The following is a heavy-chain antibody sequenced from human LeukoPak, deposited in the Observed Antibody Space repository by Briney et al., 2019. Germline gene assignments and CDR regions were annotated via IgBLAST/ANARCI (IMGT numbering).Heavy chain of an antibody. CDR3: ARRSMVQHMDV. CDR2: INTNTGNP. CDR1: GYTFTNYA. D-gene: IGHD3-10*01. J-gene: IGHJ6*03. Sequence: ASVKVSCKASGYTFTNYAMNCVRQAPVQGLEWMGWINTNTGNPTYAQGFTGRFVFSLDTSVSTAYLQISSLKAEDTAVYFCARRSMVQHMDVWGKGTTVIVSS. V-gene: IGHV7-4-1*02.